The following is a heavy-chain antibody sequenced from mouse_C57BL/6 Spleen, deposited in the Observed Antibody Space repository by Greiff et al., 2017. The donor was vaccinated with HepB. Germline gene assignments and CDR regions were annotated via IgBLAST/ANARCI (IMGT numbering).Heavy chain of an antibody. J-gene: IGHJ2*01. D-gene: IGHD2-4*01. V-gene: IGHV1-22*01. CDR1: GYTFTDYN. Sequence: VQLKQSGPELVKPGASVKMSCKASGYTFTDYNMHWVKQSHGKSLEWIGYINPNNGGTSYNQKFKGKATLTVNKSSSTAYMELRSLTSEDSAVYYCARRGIYYDYDVDYFDYWGQGTTLTVSS. CDR2: INPNNGGT. CDR3: ARRGIYYDYDVDYFDY.